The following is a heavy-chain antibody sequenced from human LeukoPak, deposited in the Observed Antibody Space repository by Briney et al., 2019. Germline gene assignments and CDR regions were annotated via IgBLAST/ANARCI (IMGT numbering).Heavy chain of an antibody. D-gene: IGHD4-17*01. CDR3: AKDLYGDYGY. V-gene: IGHV3-30*18. J-gene: IGHJ4*02. Sequence: PGGSLRLSCAASGFTFSSYGMHWVRQAPGKGLEWVAVISYDGSNKYYADSVKGRFTISRDNSKNTLYPQMNSLRAEDTAVYYCAKDLYGDYGYWGQGTLVTVSS. CDR1: GFTFSSYG. CDR2: ISYDGSNK.